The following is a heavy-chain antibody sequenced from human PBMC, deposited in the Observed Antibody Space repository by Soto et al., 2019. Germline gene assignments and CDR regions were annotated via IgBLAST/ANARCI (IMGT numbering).Heavy chain of an antibody. V-gene: IGHV1-69*12. D-gene: IGHD2-15*01. J-gene: IGHJ6*02. CDR3: ASWLKGPDIGNYYYGMDV. CDR2: IMPIFRAP. CDR1: GGAFSDYA. Sequence: QVQLVQSGAEVKKPGSSVKVSCKASGGAFSDYAFSWVRQAPGQGLEWLGGIMPIFRAPDYAQKFQGRVTITEEEFTRTAYMEMNSLRSEDTAVYYCASWLKGPDIGNYYYGMDVWGQGTTVTVS.